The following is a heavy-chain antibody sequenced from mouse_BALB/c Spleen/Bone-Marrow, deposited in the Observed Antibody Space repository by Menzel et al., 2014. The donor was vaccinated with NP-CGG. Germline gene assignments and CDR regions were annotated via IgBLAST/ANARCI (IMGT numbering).Heavy chain of an antibody. D-gene: IGHD3-1*01. V-gene: IGHV7-3*02. CDR2: IRNKANGYTT. J-gene: IGHJ2*01. CDR3: ARDIGRLLFDF. Sequence: EVMLVESGGGLVQPGGSLRLSCATSGFTFTDYYMNWVRQPPGKALEWMGFIRNKANGYTTEYSASGKGRFTISRDNSQSILYLQMNTLRAEDSATYYCARDIGRLLFDFWGQGTTLTVSS. CDR1: GFTFTDYY.